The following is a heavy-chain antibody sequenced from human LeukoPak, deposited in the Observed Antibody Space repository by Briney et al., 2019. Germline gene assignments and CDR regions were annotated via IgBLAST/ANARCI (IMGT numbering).Heavy chain of an antibody. J-gene: IGHJ6*03. CDR2: IIPIFGTA. Sequence: SVKVSCKASGGTFSSYAISWVRQAPGQGLEWMGGIIPIFGTANYAQKFQGRVTITADKSTSTAYMELSSLRSEDTAVYYCARAFDDYGDYNYYYYYYMDVWGKGTTVTVSS. V-gene: IGHV1-69*06. CDR1: GGTFSSYA. D-gene: IGHD4-17*01. CDR3: ARAFDDYGDYNYYYYYYMDV.